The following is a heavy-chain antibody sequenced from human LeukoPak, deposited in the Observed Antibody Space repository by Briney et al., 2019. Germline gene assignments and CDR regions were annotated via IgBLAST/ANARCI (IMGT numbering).Heavy chain of an antibody. V-gene: IGHV3-30-3*01. CDR3: VRDTTVAGTFGAFDI. D-gene: IGHD6-19*01. CDR2: ISYDGSNK. Sequence: GRSLRLSCAASGFTFSSYAMHWVRQAPGKGLEWVAVISYDGSNKYYADSVKGRFTISRDNSKNTLYLQMNSLRAEDTAVYYCVRDTTVAGTFGAFDIWGQGTMVTVSS. J-gene: IGHJ3*02. CDR1: GFTFSSYA.